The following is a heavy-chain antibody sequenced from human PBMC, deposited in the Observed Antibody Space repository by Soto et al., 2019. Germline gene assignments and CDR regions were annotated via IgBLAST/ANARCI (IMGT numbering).Heavy chain of an antibody. CDR1: GYTFTSYA. CDR2: INAGNGNT. CDR3: ARLIIRSIPDAFDI. V-gene: IGHV1-3*01. J-gene: IGHJ3*02. D-gene: IGHD3-10*01. Sequence: ASVKVSCKASGYTFTSYAMHWVRQAPGQRLEWMGWINAGNGNTKYSQKFQGRVTITRDTSASTAYMELSSLRSEDTAVYYCARLIIRSIPDAFDIWGQGTMVTVSS.